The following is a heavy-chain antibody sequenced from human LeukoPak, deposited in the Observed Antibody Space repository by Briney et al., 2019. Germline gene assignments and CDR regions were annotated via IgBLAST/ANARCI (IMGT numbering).Heavy chain of an antibody. Sequence: GGSLRLSCAASGFTVSSTYMSWVRQAPGKGLEWVSVIYSADSTYYADSVKGRFIVSRDNSKNMLYLQMNSLRAEDTAMYYCARVRSVGGNPHAFNIWGQGTMVTVSS. CDR1: GFTVSSTY. D-gene: IGHD4-23*01. V-gene: IGHV3-53*01. J-gene: IGHJ3*02. CDR2: IYSADST. CDR3: ARVRSVGGNPHAFNI.